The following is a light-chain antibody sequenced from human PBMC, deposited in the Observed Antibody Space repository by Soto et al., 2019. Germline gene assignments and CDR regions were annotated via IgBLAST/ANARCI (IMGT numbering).Light chain of an antibody. CDR2: EVS. Sequence: QSVLTQPASVSGSPGQSITISCTGTSSDVGSYNLVSWYQQHPSKAPKLMIYEVSKRPSGVSNRFSGSKSGNTASLTISGLQAEDEADYYCCSYAGSSIFYVFGTGTKVTVL. J-gene: IGLJ1*01. CDR3: CSYAGSSIFYV. CDR1: SSDVGSYNL. V-gene: IGLV2-23*02.